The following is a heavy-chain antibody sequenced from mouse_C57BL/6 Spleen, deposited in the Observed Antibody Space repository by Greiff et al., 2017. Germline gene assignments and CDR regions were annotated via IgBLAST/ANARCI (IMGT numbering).Heavy chain of an antibody. J-gene: IGHJ4*01. V-gene: IGHV1-64*01. CDR1: GYTFTSYW. CDR3: ARPPIYYEYDGYAMDY. D-gene: IGHD2-4*01. Sequence: QVQLQQPGAELVKPGASVKLSCKASGYTFTSYWMHWVKQRPGQGLEWIGMIHPNSGSTNYNEKFKSKATLTVDKSSSTAYMQLSRLTSEDSAVDYCARPPIYYEYDGYAMDYWGQGTSVTVSS. CDR2: IHPNSGST.